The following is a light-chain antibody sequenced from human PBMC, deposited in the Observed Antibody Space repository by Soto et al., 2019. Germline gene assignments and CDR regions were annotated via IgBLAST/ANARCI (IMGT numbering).Light chain of an antibody. CDR2: KAS. CDR1: QNIDTW. Sequence: DIPMTQSPATLAASVGDRVSITCRASQNIDTWLAWYQQKAGKAPNLLIYKASRLESGVPSRFSGSGSGTEFTLNISSLQPEDFGSYYCQEYRNDYGTFGQGTKVEMK. V-gene: IGKV1-5*03. J-gene: IGKJ1*01. CDR3: QEYRNDYGT.